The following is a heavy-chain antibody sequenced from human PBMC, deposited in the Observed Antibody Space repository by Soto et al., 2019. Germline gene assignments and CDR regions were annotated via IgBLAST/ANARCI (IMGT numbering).Heavy chain of an antibody. J-gene: IGHJ5*02. V-gene: IGHV3-23*01. CDR1: GFTFSSYA. CDR2: ISGSGGTT. Sequence: PGGSLRLSCAASGFTFSSYAMSWVRQAPGKGLEWVSSISGSGGTTYYADSVKGRFTISRDNSKDTPYLQMDSLSAEDTAVYYCAKDRTTAGTTVRFDPWGQGALVTVSS. CDR3: AKDRTTAGTTVRFDP. D-gene: IGHD1-1*01.